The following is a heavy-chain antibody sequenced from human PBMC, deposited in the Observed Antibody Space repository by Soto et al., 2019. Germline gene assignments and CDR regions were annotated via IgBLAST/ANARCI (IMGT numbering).Heavy chain of an antibody. CDR3: ARLKGEYYYGSGSYYGPGQWDV. CDR1: GYTFTSYG. J-gene: IGHJ6*03. CDR2: ISAYNGNT. D-gene: IGHD3-10*01. Sequence: ASVKVSCKASGYTFTSYGISWVRHAPGQGLEWMGWISAYNGNTNYAQKLQGRVTMTTDTSTSTAYMELRSLRSDDTAVYYCARLKGEYYYGSGSYYGPGQWDVWVKGTMVTVSS. V-gene: IGHV1-18*01.